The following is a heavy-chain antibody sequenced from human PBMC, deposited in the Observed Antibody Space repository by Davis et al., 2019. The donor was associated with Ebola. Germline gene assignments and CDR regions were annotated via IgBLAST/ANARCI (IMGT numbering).Heavy chain of an antibody. Sequence: AASVKVSCKASGYTFTSYYMHWVRQAPGQGLEWMGGIIPIFGTANYAQKFQGRVTITADKSTSTAYMELSSLRSEDTAVYYCARGLGYCSGGSCYSGSFDYWGQGTLVTVSS. V-gene: IGHV1-69*06. CDR3: ARGLGYCSGGSCYSGSFDY. J-gene: IGHJ4*02. CDR1: GYTFTSYY. D-gene: IGHD2-15*01. CDR2: IIPIFGTA.